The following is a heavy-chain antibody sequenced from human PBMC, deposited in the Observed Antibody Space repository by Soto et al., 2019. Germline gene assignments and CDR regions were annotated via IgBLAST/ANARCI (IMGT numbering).Heavy chain of an antibody. CDR2: INPNSGGT. J-gene: IGHJ6*03. Sequence: DSVKVYCKASGHSLTGYYMHWVRQAPGQGLEWMGWINPNSGGTNYAQKFQGWVTMTRDTSISTAYMELSRLRSDDTAVYYCARGPQSDYDFWSGQGGYYYYYYMDVWGKGTTVTVSS. CDR3: ARGPQSDYDFWSGQGGYYYYYYMDV. V-gene: IGHV1-2*04. D-gene: IGHD3-3*01. CDR1: GHSLTGYY.